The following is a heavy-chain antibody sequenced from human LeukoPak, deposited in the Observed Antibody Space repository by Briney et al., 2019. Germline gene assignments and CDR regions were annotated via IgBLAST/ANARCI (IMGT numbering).Heavy chain of an antibody. CDR1: GFTLSGYA. CDR3: AKGGVNFDY. CDR2: ISISGGNT. V-gene: IGHV3-23*01. D-gene: IGHD3-10*01. J-gene: IGHJ4*02. Sequence: RGSLRLSCAASGFTLSGYAMSCGREAPGKGLEWVSTISISGGNTYYADSVKGRFTISRDNSNNTLYLQMNSLRAEDTAVYYCAKGGVNFDYWGQGTLVTVSS.